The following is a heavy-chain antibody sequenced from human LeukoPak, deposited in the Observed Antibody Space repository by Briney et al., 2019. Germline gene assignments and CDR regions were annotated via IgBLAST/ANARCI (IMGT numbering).Heavy chain of an antibody. V-gene: IGHV3-48*02. J-gene: IGHJ3*02. Sequence: PGGSLRLSCAASGFTFSSYSMNWVRQAPGKGLEWLSYISSSSSIIYYADSAKGRFTISRDNAKNSLYLQMNSLRDEDTAVYYCARDGDSSGYYAAFDIWGQGTMVTVSS. CDR2: ISSSSSII. CDR1: GFTFSSYS. D-gene: IGHD3-22*01. CDR3: ARDGDSSGYYAAFDI.